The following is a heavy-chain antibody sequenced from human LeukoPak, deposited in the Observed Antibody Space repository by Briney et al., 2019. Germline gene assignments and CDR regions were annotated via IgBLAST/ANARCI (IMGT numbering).Heavy chain of an antibody. CDR1: GFTFSGYW. V-gene: IGHV3-7*01. D-gene: IGHD6-13*01. Sequence: PGGSLRLSSAASGFTFSGYWMSWVRQAPGKGLEWVANINQDGSEKYYVDSVKGRFTISRDNAKNSLFLQMGSLRVEDTAVCYCARESTAGYNSSWYGFRNWGQGTLVSVSS. CDR3: ARESTAGYNSSWYGFRN. CDR2: INQDGSEK. J-gene: IGHJ1*01.